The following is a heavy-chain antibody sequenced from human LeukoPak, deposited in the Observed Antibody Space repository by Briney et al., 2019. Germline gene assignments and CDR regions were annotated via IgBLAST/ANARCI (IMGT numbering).Heavy chain of an antibody. D-gene: IGHD2-21*02. J-gene: IGHJ2*01. CDR3: ARVYRNVVVVTAMAYWYFDL. CDR1: GGSISSYF. CDR2: IYYSGST. V-gene: IGHV4-59*01. Sequence: PSETLSLTCTVSGGSISSYFWSWIRQPPGTGQGGMGYIYYSGSTNYNPSLKSRVTISVDTSKNQFSLKLSSVTAADTAVYYCARVYRNVVVVTAMAYWYFDLWGRGTLVTVSS.